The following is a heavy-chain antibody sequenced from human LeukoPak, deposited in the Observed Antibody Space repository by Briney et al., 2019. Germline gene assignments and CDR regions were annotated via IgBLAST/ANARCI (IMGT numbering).Heavy chain of an antibody. V-gene: IGHV1-18*01. CDR2: ISAYNGNT. J-gene: IGHJ5*02. CDR3: ARVVVPAALYNWFDP. CDR1: GYTFTGYG. Sequence: ASVKVSCTASGYTFTGYGISWVRQAPGQGLEWMGWISAYNGNTNYAQKLQGRVTMTTDTSTSTAYMELRSLRSDDTAVYYCARVVVPAALYNWFDPWGQGTLVTVSS. D-gene: IGHD2-2*01.